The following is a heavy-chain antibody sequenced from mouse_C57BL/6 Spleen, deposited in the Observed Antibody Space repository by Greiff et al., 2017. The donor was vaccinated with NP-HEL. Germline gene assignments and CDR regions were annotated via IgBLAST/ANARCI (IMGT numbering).Heavy chain of an antibody. CDR2: ISDGGSYT. CDR1: GFTFSSYA. D-gene: IGHD2-5*01. J-gene: IGHJ4*01. Sequence: EVQVVESGGGLVKPGGSLKLSCAASGFTFSSYAMSWVRQTPEKRLEWVATISDGGSYTYYPDNVKGRFTISRDNAKNNLYLQMSHLKSEDTAMYYCAKESNYDAMDYWGQGTSVTVSS. CDR3: AKESNYDAMDY. V-gene: IGHV5-4*01.